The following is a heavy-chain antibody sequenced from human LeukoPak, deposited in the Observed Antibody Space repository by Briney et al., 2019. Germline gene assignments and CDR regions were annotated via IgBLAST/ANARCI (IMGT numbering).Heavy chain of an antibody. CDR3: ARVGRTGEFYGVIDI. CDR1: GYTFTSYY. D-gene: IGHD7-27*01. Sequence: VASVKVSCKASGYTFTSYYMHWVRQAPGQGLEWMGRIIPIFGTANYAQKFQGRVTITTDKSTSTAYMELSSLRSEDTAVYYCARVGRTGEFYGVIDIWGQGTMVTVSS. V-gene: IGHV1-69*05. CDR2: IIPIFGTA. J-gene: IGHJ3*02.